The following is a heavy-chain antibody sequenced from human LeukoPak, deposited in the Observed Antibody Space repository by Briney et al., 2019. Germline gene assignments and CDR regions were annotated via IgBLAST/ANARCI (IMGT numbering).Heavy chain of an antibody. Sequence: SETLSLTCTVSGVSISSSNSYWGWIRQPPGKGLEWIGSIYYTGNTYYNASLKSRVTISIDTSKNQISLRLTSVTATDTAMSYCARQTGSGLFTLPGGQGTLVTVSS. CDR3: ARQTGSGLFTLP. CDR2: IYYTGNT. D-gene: IGHD3/OR15-3a*01. V-gene: IGHV4-39*01. J-gene: IGHJ4*02. CDR1: GVSISSSNSY.